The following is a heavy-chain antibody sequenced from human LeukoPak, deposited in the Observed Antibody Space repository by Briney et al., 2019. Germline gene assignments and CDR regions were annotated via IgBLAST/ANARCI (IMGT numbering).Heavy chain of an antibody. D-gene: IGHD3-10*01. CDR1: GGSVTSGNYY. CDR3: ARADYGSGFSH. CDR2: ISYSGST. J-gene: IGHJ4*02. Sequence: PSETLSLTCTVSGGSVTSGNYYWSWIRQPPGKGLEWVGYISYSGSTNYNPSLKSRVTISIDTSKKQFSLKLSSVTAADTAVYYCARADYGSGFSHWGQGTLVTVSS. V-gene: IGHV4-61*01.